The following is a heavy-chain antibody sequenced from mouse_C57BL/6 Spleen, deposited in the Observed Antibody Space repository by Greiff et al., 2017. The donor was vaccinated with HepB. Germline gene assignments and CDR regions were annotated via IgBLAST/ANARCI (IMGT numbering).Heavy chain of an antibody. J-gene: IGHJ1*03. CDR1: GYTFTGYW. CDR2: ILPGSGST. Sequence: VQLQQSGAELMKPGASVKLSCKATGYTFTGYWIEWVKQRPGHGLEWIGEILPGSGSTNYNEKFKGKATFTADTSSNTAYMQLSSLTTEDSAIYYCARSKPSYYGSSYWYFDVWGTGTTVTVSS. CDR3: ARSKPSYYGSSYWYFDV. D-gene: IGHD1-1*01. V-gene: IGHV1-9*01.